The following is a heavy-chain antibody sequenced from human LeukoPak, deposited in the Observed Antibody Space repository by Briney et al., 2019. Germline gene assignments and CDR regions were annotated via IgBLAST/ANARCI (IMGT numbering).Heavy chain of an antibody. CDR3: TALAGAEVTNWFDP. D-gene: IGHD1-26*01. CDR1: GGSISSGGYY. V-gene: IGHV4-31*03. CDR2: TYYSGST. J-gene: IGHJ5*02. Sequence: SETLSLTCTVSGGSISSGGYYWSWICQHPGKGLEWIGHTYYSGSTYYNPSLKSRVTISVDTSKNQFSLKLSSVTAADTAVYYCTALAGAEVTNWFDPWGQGTLVTVSS.